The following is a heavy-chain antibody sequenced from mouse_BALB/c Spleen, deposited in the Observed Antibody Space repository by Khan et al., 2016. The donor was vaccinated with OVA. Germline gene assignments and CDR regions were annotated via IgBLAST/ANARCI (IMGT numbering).Heavy chain of an antibody. CDR3: ARSGTTVVASYWYFDV. D-gene: IGHD1-1*01. Sequence: VQLQQSGAELVKPGASVKLSCKTSGYTFTSYWIQWVKQRPGQGLGWIGEIFPGTGTTYYNEKFKGKATLTIDTSSSTAYMQLSSLTSEASAVYFCARSGTTVVASYWYFDVWGAGTTVTVAS. CDR1: GYTFTSYW. CDR2: IFPGTGTT. V-gene: IGHV1S132*01. J-gene: IGHJ1*01.